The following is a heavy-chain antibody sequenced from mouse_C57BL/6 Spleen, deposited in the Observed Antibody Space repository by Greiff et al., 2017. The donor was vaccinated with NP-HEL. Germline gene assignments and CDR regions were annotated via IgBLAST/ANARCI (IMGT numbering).Heavy chain of an antibody. CDR1: GFTFSDYG. J-gene: IGHJ1*03. V-gene: IGHV5-17*01. D-gene: IGHD2-1*01. Sequence: EVQLVESGGGLVKPGGSLKLSCAASGFTFSDYGMHWVRQAPEKGLEWVAYISSGSSTIYYADTVKGRFTISRDNAKNTLFLQMTSLRSEDTAMYYCATDGNYVVRVYWYFDVWGTGTTVTVSS. CDR2: ISSGSSTI. CDR3: ATDGNYVVRVYWYFDV.